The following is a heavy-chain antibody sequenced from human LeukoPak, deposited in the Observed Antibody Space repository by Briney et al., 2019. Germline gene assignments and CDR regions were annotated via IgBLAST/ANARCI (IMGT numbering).Heavy chain of an antibody. CDR2: IFYSGST. D-gene: IGHD6-13*01. CDR3: ARHGLILAATGHFDC. V-gene: IGHV4-39*01. J-gene: IGHJ4*02. Sequence: PSETLSLTCTVSGDSINSSSHYWGWIRQPPGEGLEWIGSIFYSGSTYSSPSLKSRVTISVDTSKNQFSLRLNSVTAADTAVYYCARHGLILAATGHFDCWGQGTLVTVSS. CDR1: GDSINSSSHY.